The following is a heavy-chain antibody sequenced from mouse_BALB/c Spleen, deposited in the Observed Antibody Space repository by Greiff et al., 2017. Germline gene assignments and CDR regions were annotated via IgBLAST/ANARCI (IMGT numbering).Heavy chain of an antibody. J-gene: IGHJ4*01. CDR2: ISDGGSYT. V-gene: IGHV5-4*02. CDR3: ARDPYYGSRRGAMDY. Sequence: EVQLVESGGGLVKPGGSLKLSCAASGFTFSDYYMYWVRQTPEKRLEWVATISDGGSYTYYPDSVKGRFTISRDNAKNNLYLQMSSLKSGDTAMYYCARDPYYGSRRGAMDYWGQGTSVTVSS. CDR1: GFTFSDYY. D-gene: IGHD1-1*01.